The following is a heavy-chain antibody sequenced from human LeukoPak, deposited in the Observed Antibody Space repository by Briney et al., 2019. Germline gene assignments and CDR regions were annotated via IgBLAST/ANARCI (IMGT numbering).Heavy chain of an antibody. V-gene: IGHV3-23*01. CDR2: ISGSGSST. J-gene: IGHJ6*03. CDR3: AKGPIAAATYYYYYYMDV. Sequence: GGSLRLSCAASGFTFSSYAMTWVRQAPGKGLEWVSAISGSGSSTYYADSVKGRFTISRDNSKNTLFLQVNSLRAEDTAVYYCAKGPIAAATYYYYYYMDVWGKGTTVTASS. D-gene: IGHD6-13*01. CDR1: GFTFSSYA.